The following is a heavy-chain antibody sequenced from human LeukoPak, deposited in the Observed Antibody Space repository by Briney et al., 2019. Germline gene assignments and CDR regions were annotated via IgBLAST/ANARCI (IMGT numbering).Heavy chain of an antibody. D-gene: IGHD3-10*01. Sequence: SETLSLTCAVYGGPFSGYYWSWIRQPPGKGLEWIGEINHSGSTNYNPSLKSRVTMSVDTSKNQFSLKLSSVTAADTAVYYCARGPYGSGSYPPEVWGQGTLVTVSS. J-gene: IGHJ4*02. CDR3: ARGPYGSGSYPPEV. CDR1: GGPFSGYY. CDR2: INHSGST. V-gene: IGHV4-34*01.